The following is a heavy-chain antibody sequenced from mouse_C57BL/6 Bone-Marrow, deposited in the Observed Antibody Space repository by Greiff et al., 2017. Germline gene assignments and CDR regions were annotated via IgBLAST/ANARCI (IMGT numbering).Heavy chain of an antibody. D-gene: IGHD4-1*01. CDR2: ISNGGGST. V-gene: IGHV5-12*01. CDR3: AGRGTGTYYAMDY. Sequence: DVKLVESGGGLVQPGGSLKLSCAASGFTFSDYYMYWVRQTPEKRLEWVAYISNGGGSTYYPDTVKGRFTISRDNAKNTLYLQMSRLKSEDTAMYDWAGRGTGTYYAMDYWGRGTSVTVSS. CDR1: GFTFSDYY. J-gene: IGHJ4*01.